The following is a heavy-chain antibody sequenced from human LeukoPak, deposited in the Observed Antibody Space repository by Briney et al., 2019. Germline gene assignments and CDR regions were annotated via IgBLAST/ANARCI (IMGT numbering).Heavy chain of an antibody. CDR2: IKSKTDGGTT. V-gene: IGHV3-15*01. CDR3: TTSDSSGWSFDY. J-gene: IGHJ4*02. Sequence: GGSLRLSCAASGFTFSNAWMSWVRRAPGKGLEWVGRIKSKTDGGTTDYAAPVKGRFTISRDDSKTTLYLQMNSLKTEDTAVYYCTTSDSSGWSFDYWGQGTLVTVSS. D-gene: IGHD6-19*01. CDR1: GFTFSNAW.